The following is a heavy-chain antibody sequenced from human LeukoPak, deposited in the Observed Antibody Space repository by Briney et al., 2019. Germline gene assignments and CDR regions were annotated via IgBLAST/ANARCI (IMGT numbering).Heavy chain of an antibody. CDR3: AKQDFGYYYYYYMDV. CDR2: ISSSGGST. V-gene: IGHV3-23*01. Sequence: PGGSLRLSCAASGFTFSSYAMSWVRQAPGKGLEWVSAISSSGGSTYYADSVKGRFTISRDNSKNTLYLQMNSLRAEDTAVYYCAKQDFGYYYYYYMDVWGKGTTVTVSS. D-gene: IGHD2-15*01. J-gene: IGHJ6*03. CDR1: GFTFSSYA.